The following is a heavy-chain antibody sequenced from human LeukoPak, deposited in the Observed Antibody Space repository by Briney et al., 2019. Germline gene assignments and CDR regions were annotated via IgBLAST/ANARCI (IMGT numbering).Heavy chain of an antibody. D-gene: IGHD3-3*01. CDR3: ARRRRYDFWSGYLWFDP. CDR2: INHSGST. CDR1: GGSFSGYY. J-gene: IGHJ5*02. V-gene: IGHV4-34*01. Sequence: SETLSLTCAVYGGSFSGYYWSWIRQLPGKGLEWIGEINHSGSTNYNPSLKSRVTISVDTSKNQFSLKLSSVTAADTAVYYCARRRRYDFWSGYLWFDPWGQGTLVTVSS.